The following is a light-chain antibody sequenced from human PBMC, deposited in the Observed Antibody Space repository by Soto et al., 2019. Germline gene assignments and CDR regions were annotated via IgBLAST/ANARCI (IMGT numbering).Light chain of an antibody. J-gene: IGKJ2*01. CDR3: QQYGSSPHT. CDR1: QSVSSSY. Sequence: EIVLTQSPGTLSLSPGERATLSCRASQSVSSSYLAWYQHKPVQDPRLLIYGASSSATGIPGRFSGSGSGTDFTLTISRLEPEDFAVYYCQQYGSSPHTFVQGTKMELK. CDR2: GAS. V-gene: IGKV3-20*01.